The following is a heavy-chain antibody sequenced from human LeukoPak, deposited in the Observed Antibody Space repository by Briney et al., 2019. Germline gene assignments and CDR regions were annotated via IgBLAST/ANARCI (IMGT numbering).Heavy chain of an antibody. D-gene: IGHD5-12*01. CDR1: GYSFTSYW. Sequence: GKSLKISCKGSGYSFTSYWIGWVRQMPGKGLEWMGIIYPGDSDTRYSPSFQGQITISVDKSIGTAYVQWSSLKASDTAMYYCARGQTTIYFDYWGQGTLVTVSS. CDR3: ARGQTTIYFDY. V-gene: IGHV5-51*06. J-gene: IGHJ4*02. CDR2: IYPGDSDT.